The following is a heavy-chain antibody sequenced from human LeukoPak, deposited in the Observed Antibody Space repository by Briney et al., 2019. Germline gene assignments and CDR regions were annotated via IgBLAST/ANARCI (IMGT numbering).Heavy chain of an antibody. J-gene: IGHJ4*02. V-gene: IGHV5-51*01. CDR2: IYPDDSDS. Sequence: GESLKISCKASGYSFDYYWIAWVRQMPGKGLEWMGIIYPDDSDSTYSPSFQGQVTISVDKSINAAYLQWSSLKASNTAIYYCARVGSVTNFGVVSYYFDYWGQGTLVTVSS. CDR3: ARVGSVTNFGVVSYYFDY. CDR1: GYSFDYYW. D-gene: IGHD3-3*01.